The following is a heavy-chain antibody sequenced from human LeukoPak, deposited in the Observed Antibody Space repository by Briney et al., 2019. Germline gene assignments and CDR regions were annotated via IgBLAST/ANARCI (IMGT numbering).Heavy chain of an antibody. CDR1: GFTVSSNY. CDR2: IYSGGST. V-gene: IGHV3-66*01. Sequence: PGGSLRLSCAASGFTVSSNYMSWVRQAPGKGLEWVSVIYSGGSTYYADSVKGRFTISRDNSKNTLYLQMNSLRAEDTAVYYCARGLTDYYGSGDDYWGQGTLVTVSS. CDR3: ARGLTDYYGSGDDY. D-gene: IGHD3-10*01. J-gene: IGHJ4*02.